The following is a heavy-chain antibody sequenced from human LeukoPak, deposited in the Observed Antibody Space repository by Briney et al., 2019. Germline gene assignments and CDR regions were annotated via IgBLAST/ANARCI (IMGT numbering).Heavy chain of an antibody. D-gene: IGHD6-13*01. CDR2: IYYSGST. J-gene: IGHJ5*02. V-gene: IGHV4-30-4*01. Sequence: SQTLSLTCTVSGGSISSGDYYWSWIRQPPGKGLEWIGYIYYSGSTYYNPSLKSRVTISADTSKNQFSLKLSSVTAADTAVYCCARDRGETAAGTWFDPWGQGTLVTVSS. CDR1: GGSISSGDYY. CDR3: ARDRGETAAGTWFDP.